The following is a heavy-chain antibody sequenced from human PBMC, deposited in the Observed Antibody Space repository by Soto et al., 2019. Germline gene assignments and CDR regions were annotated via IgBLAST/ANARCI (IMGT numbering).Heavy chain of an antibody. CDR2: ISAYNGNT. Sequence: QVQLVQSGAEVKKPGASVKVSCKASGYTFTSYGISWVRQAPGQGLEWMGWISAYNGNTNYAQKLQGRVTMTTDTSTSTAYMELRSLRSDDTTVYYCARVLYYYDSSGYPDYWGQGTLVTVSS. V-gene: IGHV1-18*01. CDR3: ARVLYYYDSSGYPDY. J-gene: IGHJ4*02. CDR1: GYTFTSYG. D-gene: IGHD3-22*01.